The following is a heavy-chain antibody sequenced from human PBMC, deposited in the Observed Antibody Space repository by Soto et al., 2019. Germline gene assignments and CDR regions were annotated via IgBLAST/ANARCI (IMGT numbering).Heavy chain of an antibody. J-gene: IGHJ4*02. CDR2: INPSGGST. D-gene: IGHD3-3*01. CDR3: ARAGRVKSPYDFWSGYYFDY. CDR1: VYTFTSYY. Sequence: GASVKVSCKASVYTFTSYYIHWVRQAPGQGLEWMGIINPSGGSTSYAQKFQGRVTMTRDTSTSTVYMELSSLRSEDTAVYYCARAGRVKSPYDFWSGYYFDYWGQGTLVTVSS. V-gene: IGHV1-46*03.